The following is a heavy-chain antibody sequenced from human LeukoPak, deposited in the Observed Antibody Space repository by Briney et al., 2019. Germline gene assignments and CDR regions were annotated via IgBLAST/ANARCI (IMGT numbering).Heavy chain of an antibody. J-gene: IGHJ4*02. CDR2: IYDSGST. Sequence: SETLSLTCTVSGGSISSYYWNWIRQPQGKGLEWIGYIYDSGSTKYNPSLKSRVNISVDTSKNQFSLKVSSVTAADTAVYYCARGRSYYFDSWGQGTLVTVSS. CDR1: GGSISSYY. V-gene: IGHV4-59*01. CDR3: ARGRSYYFDS.